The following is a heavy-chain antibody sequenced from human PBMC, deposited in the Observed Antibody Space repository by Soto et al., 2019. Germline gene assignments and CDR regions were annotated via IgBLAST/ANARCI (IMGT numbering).Heavy chain of an antibody. CDR2: INAGNGNT. Sequence: QVQLVQSGAEVKKPGASVKVSCKASGYTFTSYAMHWVRQAPGQRLEWMGWINAGNGNTKYSQKCQGRVTITRDTSASTAYMELSSLRSEDTAVYYCARNPAPSDVWGQGTTVTVSS. CDR1: GYTFTSYA. CDR3: ARNPAPSDV. V-gene: IGHV1-3*01. J-gene: IGHJ6*02.